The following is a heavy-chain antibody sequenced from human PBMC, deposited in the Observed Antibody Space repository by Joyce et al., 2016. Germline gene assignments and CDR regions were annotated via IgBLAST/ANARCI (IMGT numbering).Heavy chain of an antibody. J-gene: IGHJ5*02. V-gene: IGHV3-21*02. CDR3: ARVSRAAAGTRSWFDP. CDR1: GFTFSSYS. Sequence: VQLVESGGGLVKPGGSLRLSCAASGFTFSSYSMNWVRQAQGKGLGGVSSISSSGTYIYYADSLKGRFTGARDNTKNSLYLQMNSLRAEDTAVYYCARVSRAAAGTRSWFDPWGQGTLVTVSS. CDR2: ISSSGTYI. D-gene: IGHD6-13*01.